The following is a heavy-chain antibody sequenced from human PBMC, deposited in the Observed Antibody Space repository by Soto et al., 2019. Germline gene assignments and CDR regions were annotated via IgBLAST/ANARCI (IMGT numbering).Heavy chain of an antibody. CDR2: INPSGGST. V-gene: IGHV1-46*01. CDR3: ARSRTTTYDSSGYYPTARFDY. CDR1: GYTFTSYY. Sequence: QVQLVQSGAEVKKPGASVKVSCKASGYTFTSYYMHWVRQAPGQGLEWMGIINPSGGSTSYAQKFQGSVTMTRDTSTSTVYMELSSLRSEDTAVYYCARSRTTTYDSSGYYPTARFDYWGQGTLVTVSS. D-gene: IGHD3-22*01. J-gene: IGHJ4*02.